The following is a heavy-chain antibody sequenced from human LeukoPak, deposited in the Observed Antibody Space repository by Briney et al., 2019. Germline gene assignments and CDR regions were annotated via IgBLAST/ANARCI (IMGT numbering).Heavy chain of an antibody. V-gene: IGHV3-20*04. Sequence: GGSLRLSCAASGFNFDDYVMSWVRQAPGKGLEWVSGINWNGGSRGYADSVKGRFTISRDNSKNTLYLQMNSLRAEDTAVYYCARADDIFGAKNYWGQGTLVTVSS. CDR1: GFNFDDYV. CDR3: ARADDIFGAKNY. CDR2: INWNGGSR. D-gene: IGHD3-16*01. J-gene: IGHJ4*02.